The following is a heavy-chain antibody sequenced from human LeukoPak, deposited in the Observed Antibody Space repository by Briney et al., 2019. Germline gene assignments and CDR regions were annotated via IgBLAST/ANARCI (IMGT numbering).Heavy chain of an antibody. J-gene: IGHJ4*02. CDR2: MDNFGIK. Sequence: GGSLRLSCAASGFSVNNNYVDWVRQAPGKGLEWVSSMDNFGIKHYAASVQGRFTISRDSASDMVFLQMNSLRVEDTAVYYCAGGKYYGLGIRPGYLGHWGLGTLVTVSS. D-gene: IGHD3-10*01. CDR1: GFSVNNNY. V-gene: IGHV3-53*01. CDR3: AGGKYYGLGIRPGYLGH.